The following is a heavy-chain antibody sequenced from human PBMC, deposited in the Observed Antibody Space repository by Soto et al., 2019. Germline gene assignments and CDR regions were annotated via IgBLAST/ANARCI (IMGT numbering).Heavy chain of an antibody. D-gene: IGHD3-3*01. CDR2: INWNGGST. CDR3: ARAILKLRFLEWLSDRNYGMDV. V-gene: IGHV3-20*04. Sequence: GGSLRLSCAASGFTFDDYGMSWVRQAPGKGLEWVSGINWNGGSTGYADSVKGRFTISRDNAKNSLYLQMNSLRAEDTALYYCARAILKLRFLEWLSDRNYGMDVWGQGTTVTVSS. J-gene: IGHJ6*02. CDR1: GFTFDDYG.